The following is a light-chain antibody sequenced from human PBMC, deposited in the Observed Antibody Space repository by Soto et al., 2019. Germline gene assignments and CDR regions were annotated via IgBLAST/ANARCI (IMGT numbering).Light chain of an antibody. V-gene: IGLV2-14*03. CDR1: SSDVGAYNF. CDR3: TATSSRAPYV. Sequence: QSALTQPPSVSGPPGQSITISCTGNSSDVGAYNFVSWYRQHPGKAPKLIIYNVSDRPSGVSNRFSGSKSANTASLTISGLQADYVADYSSTATSSRAPYV. CDR2: NVS. J-gene: IGLJ1*01.